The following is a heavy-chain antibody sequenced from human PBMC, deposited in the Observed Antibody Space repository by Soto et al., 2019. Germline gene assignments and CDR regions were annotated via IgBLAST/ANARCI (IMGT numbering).Heavy chain of an antibody. CDR2: IKQDGSEK. CDR1: GFTFSSYW. V-gene: IGHV3-7*03. Sequence: GGSLRLSCAASGFTFSSYWMSWVRQAPGKGLEWVANIKQDGSEKYYVDSVKGRFTISRDNAKNSLYLQMNSLRAEDTAVYYCWRDQSPYWGGDCRGYWGQRTLVTVSS. D-gene: IGHD2-21*02. CDR3: WRDQSPYWGGDCRGY. J-gene: IGHJ4*02.